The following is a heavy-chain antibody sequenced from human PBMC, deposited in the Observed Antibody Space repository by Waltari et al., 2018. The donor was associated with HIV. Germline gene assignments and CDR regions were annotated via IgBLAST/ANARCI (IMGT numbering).Heavy chain of an antibody. CDR2: ISAYNGKT. V-gene: IGHV1-18*01. D-gene: IGHD5-18*01. CDR3: ASGYTYGYEIFDY. CDR1: GYPLTTYA. Sequence: QVQLVQSGGEVKKPGASVKVSCNPSGYPLTTYAISWVRQAPGRGLEWVGWISAYNGKTNYAQKFQGRVTMTTNTSTTTAYLELRSLRSDDTAVYYCASGYTYGYEIFDYWGQGTLVTVSS. J-gene: IGHJ4*02.